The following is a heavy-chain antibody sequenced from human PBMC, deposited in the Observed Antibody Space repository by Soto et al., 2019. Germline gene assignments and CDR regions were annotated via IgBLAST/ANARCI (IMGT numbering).Heavy chain of an antibody. CDR3: ATHPGIATRDYHGMDV. CDR2: IFPGDSDT. D-gene: IGHD6-6*01. V-gene: IGHV5-51*01. J-gene: IGHJ6*02. CDR1: GYSFTSYW. Sequence: EEQLVQSGAEVKKPGESLKISCKGSGYSFTSYWIGWVRQMPGKGLEWMGSIFPGDSDTRYSPSFQGQVTISADKSISTAYLQWSSLKASDTAMYYCATHPGIATRDYHGMDVWGQGTTVTVSS.